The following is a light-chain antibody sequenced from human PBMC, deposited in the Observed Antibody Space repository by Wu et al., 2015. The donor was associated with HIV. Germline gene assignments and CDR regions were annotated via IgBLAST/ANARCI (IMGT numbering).Light chain of an antibody. V-gene: IGKV1-5*03. CDR1: QSINNW. CDR2: KAS. J-gene: IGKJ2*01. CDR3: QQYNRYSPT. Sequence: DIQMTQSPSSLSASVGDTVTITCRASQSINNWLAWYQQKPGKAPKLLISKASSLESGVPSRFSGSGSGTEFTLTISSLQPDDFGIYYCQQYNRYSPTFGQGTKLDIK.